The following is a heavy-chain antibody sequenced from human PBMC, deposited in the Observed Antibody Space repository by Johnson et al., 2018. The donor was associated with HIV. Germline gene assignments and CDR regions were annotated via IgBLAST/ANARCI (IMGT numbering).Heavy chain of an antibody. CDR2: ISYDGSNK. D-gene: IGHD6-6*01. V-gene: IGHV3-30*14. CDR3: ARGSGSSIGARGAFDI. CDR1: RFTFSSYA. Sequence: QVQLVESGGGVVQPGRSLRLSCAASRFTFSSYAIHWVRQAPGKGLEWVAVISYDGSNKLYADSVKGRFSISRENAKNSLYLQMNSLRAGDTAVYYCARGSGSSIGARGAFDIWGQGTMVTVSS. J-gene: IGHJ3*02.